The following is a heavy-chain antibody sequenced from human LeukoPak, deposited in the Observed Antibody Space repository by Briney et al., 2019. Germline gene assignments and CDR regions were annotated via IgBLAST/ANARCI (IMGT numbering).Heavy chain of an antibody. J-gene: IGHJ4*02. CDR1: GFTFDDYA. V-gene: IGHV3-9*01. CDR3: AKDTGWELQYFGY. Sequence: GGSLRLSCAASGFTFDDYAMHWVRQAPGKGLEWVSGISWNSGSIGYADSVKGRFTISRDNAKNSLYLQMNSLRAEDTALYYCAKDTGWELQYFGYWGQGTLVTVSS. D-gene: IGHD1-26*01. CDR2: ISWNSGSI.